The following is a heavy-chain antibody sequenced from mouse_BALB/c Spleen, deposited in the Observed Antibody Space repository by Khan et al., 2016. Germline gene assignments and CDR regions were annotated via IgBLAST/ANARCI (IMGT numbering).Heavy chain of an antibody. CDR3: ARPDY. Sequence: QIQLVQSGPELKKPGETVKISCKASGYTFTKYGMNWVKQAPGVGLKWIGWINTYTGESAYAADFQGRFAFYLETSANTAFLQINSLTNEDMATYFCARPDYWGQGTTLTVSS. CDR2: INTYTGES. J-gene: IGHJ2*01. CDR1: GYTFTKYG. V-gene: IGHV9-1*02.